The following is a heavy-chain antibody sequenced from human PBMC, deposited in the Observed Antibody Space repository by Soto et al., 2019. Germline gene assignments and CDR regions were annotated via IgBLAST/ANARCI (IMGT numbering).Heavy chain of an antibody. CDR1: GFTFSGSW. V-gene: IGHV3-74*01. CDR3: ARGIFGSGTANDY. CDR2: INGDGSGT. Sequence: EVQLVESGGGLVQPGGSLRLSCAASGFTFSGSWMHWVRQAPGKGLGWVSRINGDGSGTSSADFVKGRFTISRDDAKNALFLQMNGLRAEDTAVYYCARGIFGSGTANDYWGQGTLVTVSS. J-gene: IGHJ4*02. D-gene: IGHD3-10*01.